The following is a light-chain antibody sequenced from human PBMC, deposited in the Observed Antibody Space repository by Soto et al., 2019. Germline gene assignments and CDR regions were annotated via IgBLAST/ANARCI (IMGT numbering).Light chain of an antibody. Sequence: EIVLTQSPATLSLSPGERATLSCRASQSVSSYLAWYQQKPGQAPRILIYDASNRATGIAARVSGSGSGTDFTLTISSLEPEDFAVYYCQQRSNWPITFGQGTRLEIK. CDR2: DAS. V-gene: IGKV3-11*01. J-gene: IGKJ5*01. CDR1: QSVSSY. CDR3: QQRSNWPIT.